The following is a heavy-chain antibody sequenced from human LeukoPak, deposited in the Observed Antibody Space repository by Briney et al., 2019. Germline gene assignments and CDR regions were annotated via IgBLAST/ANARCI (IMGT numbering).Heavy chain of an antibody. D-gene: IGHD1-26*01. CDR1: GFTFSNAW. CDR2: IKSKTDGGTA. CDR3: STGRAD. J-gene: IGHJ4*02. Sequence: GGSLRLPCAASGFTFSNAWMNWVRQAPGKGLEWVGRIKSKTDGGTAEYAAPVKERFTISRDDSKNTLYLEMDSLKTEDTAVYYCSTGRADWGQGTLVTVSS. V-gene: IGHV3-15*07.